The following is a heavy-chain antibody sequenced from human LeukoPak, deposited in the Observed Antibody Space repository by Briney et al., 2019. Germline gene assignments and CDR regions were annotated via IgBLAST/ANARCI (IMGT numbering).Heavy chain of an antibody. D-gene: IGHD3-16*01. V-gene: IGHV4-59*11. CDR2: IYYRGNT. J-gene: IGHJ4*02. CDR1: GGSIGGHF. CDR3: ARGGGYGVY. Sequence: SETLSLTCTVSGGSIGGHFWNWLRQPPGKGLEWIGNIYYRGNTNYNPSLKSRVTLSVDTFNNQFSLRLTSMTAADTAVYYRARGGGYGVYWGQGTLVTVSS.